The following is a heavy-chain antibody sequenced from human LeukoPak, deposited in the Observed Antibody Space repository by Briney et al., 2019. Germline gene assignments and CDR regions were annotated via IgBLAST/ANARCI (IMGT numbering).Heavy chain of an antibody. Sequence: GRSLRLSCAASGFTFSSYGMHWVRQAPGKGLEWVAVISYDGSNKYYADSVKGRFTISRDNSKNTLYLQMNSLRAEDTAVYYCAKLEVVVVAATDDAFDIWGQGTMVTVSS. CDR3: AKLEVVVVAATDDAFDI. V-gene: IGHV3-30*18. D-gene: IGHD2-15*01. CDR2: ISYDGSNK. J-gene: IGHJ3*02. CDR1: GFTFSSYG.